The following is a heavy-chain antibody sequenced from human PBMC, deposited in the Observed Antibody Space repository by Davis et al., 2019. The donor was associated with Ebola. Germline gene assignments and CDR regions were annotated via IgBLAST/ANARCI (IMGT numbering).Heavy chain of an antibody. CDR2: ISGSGGST. CDR1: GFTFSVYG. V-gene: IGHV3-23*01. J-gene: IGHJ6*02. Sequence: PGGSLRLSCAASGFTFSVYGMSWVRQAPGKGLEWVSGISGSGGSTYYADSVKGRFTISRDNSKSTLSLQMKSLRPEDTAVYYCAKDIVVVPAPTAYYYGMDVWGQGTPVAVSS. D-gene: IGHD2-2*01. CDR3: AKDIVVVPAPTAYYYGMDV.